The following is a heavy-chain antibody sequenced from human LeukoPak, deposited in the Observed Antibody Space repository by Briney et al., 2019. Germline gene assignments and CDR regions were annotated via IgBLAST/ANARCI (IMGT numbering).Heavy chain of an antibody. V-gene: IGHV4-59*01. Sequence: SETLSLTCTVSGGSISSYYWSWIRQPPGKGLEWIGYIHYSGSTNYNPSLKSRVTISVDTSKNQFSLKLSSVTAADTAVYYCARTPWFGELLYNWFDPWGQGTLVTVSS. CDR3: ARTPWFGELLYNWFDP. CDR2: IHYSGST. CDR1: GGSISSYY. J-gene: IGHJ5*02. D-gene: IGHD3-10*01.